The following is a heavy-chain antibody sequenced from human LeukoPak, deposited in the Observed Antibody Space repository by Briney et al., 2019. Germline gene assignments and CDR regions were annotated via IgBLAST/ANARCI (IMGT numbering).Heavy chain of an antibody. J-gene: IGHJ5*02. V-gene: IGHV3-23*01. Sequence: GGSLRLSCAASGFTFSSFVMSWVRQAPGKGLEWVSAISGGGSNTYSADSVKGRFTISRDNSKNTLHLQMNSLRAEDTAVYYCARDQRYCSGGGCYGWFDPWGQGTLVTVSS. D-gene: IGHD2-15*01. CDR2: ISGGGSNT. CDR3: ARDQRYCSGGGCYGWFDP. CDR1: GFTFSSFV.